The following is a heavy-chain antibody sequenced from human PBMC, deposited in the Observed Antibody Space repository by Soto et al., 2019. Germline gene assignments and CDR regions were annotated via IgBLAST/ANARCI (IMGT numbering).Heavy chain of an antibody. V-gene: IGHV4-4*02. D-gene: IGHD3-16*01. J-gene: IGHJ4*02. CDR2: IHHSGST. CDR3: PRHGGFYFDY. Sequence: QVQLQESGPGLVQPSGTLSLTCTVSGGSINGYWSWVRQPPGKGLEWIGEIHHSGSTKYNLSLKSRVTISIDKSKNQFSLNLSSVTAADTAVYYCPRHGGFYFDYWGQGTLVTVSS. CDR1: GGSINGY.